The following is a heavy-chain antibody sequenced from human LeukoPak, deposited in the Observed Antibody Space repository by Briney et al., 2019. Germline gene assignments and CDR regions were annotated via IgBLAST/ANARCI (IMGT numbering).Heavy chain of an antibody. CDR1: GYTFTSYG. V-gene: IGHV1-18*01. CDR3: ATTTTFYDPFDP. D-gene: IGHD3-3*01. CDR2: ISAYNGNT. Sequence: ASVKVSCKASGYTFTSYGISWERQAPGQGLEWMGWISAYNGNTNYAQKLQGRVTMTTDTSTSTAYMELRSLRSDDTAVYYCATTTTFYDPFDPWGQGTLVTVSS. J-gene: IGHJ5*02.